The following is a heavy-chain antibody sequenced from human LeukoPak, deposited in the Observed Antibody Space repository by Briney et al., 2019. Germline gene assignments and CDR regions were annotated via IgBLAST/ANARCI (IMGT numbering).Heavy chain of an antibody. V-gene: IGHV1-2*02. Sequence: GASVKVSCKASGYTFTGYYMHWVRRAPGQGLEWMGWINPNSGGTNYAQKFQGRVTMTRDTSISTAYMELSRLRSDDTAVYYCATLYGDYVGSDYWGQGTLVTVSS. J-gene: IGHJ4*02. CDR2: INPNSGGT. CDR3: ATLYGDYVGSDY. D-gene: IGHD4-17*01. CDR1: GYTFTGYY.